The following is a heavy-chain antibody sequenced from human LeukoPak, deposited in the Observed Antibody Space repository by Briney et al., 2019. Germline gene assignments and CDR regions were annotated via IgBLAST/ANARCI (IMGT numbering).Heavy chain of an antibody. CDR1: GFTFSNYY. D-gene: IGHD2-15*01. J-gene: IGHJ4*02. Sequence: GGSLRLSCAASGFTFSNYYMSWIRQAPGKGLEWVSYINTIGTTIYYADSLKGRFTISRDNAKNSLSLQMNSLRAEDTAVYYCARGGGSWLEAGHYFDYWGQGTLVTVSS. CDR3: ARGGGSWLEAGHYFDY. V-gene: IGHV3-11*04. CDR2: INTIGTTI.